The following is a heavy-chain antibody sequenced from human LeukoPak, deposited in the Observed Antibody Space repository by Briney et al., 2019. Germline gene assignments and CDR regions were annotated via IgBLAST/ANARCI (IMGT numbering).Heavy chain of an antibody. Sequence: PGGSLRPSCAASGYTFSRYWMHWVRQGPGKGLVWVSRINEDGSSTSYAESVRGRLTISRDNAKNTLYLQMNSLRAEDAAVYYCTTDTFGARDSWGQGTLVTVSS. D-gene: IGHD3-10*01. V-gene: IGHV3-74*01. J-gene: IGHJ4*02. CDR2: INEDGSST. CDR3: TTDTFGARDS. CDR1: GYTFSRYW.